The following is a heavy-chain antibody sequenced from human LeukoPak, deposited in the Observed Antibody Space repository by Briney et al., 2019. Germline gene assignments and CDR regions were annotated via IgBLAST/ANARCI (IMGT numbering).Heavy chain of an antibody. CDR3: ARDRLFHGMDV. D-gene: IGHD2/OR15-2a*01. CDR1: GFTVSSNY. J-gene: IGHJ6*02. V-gene: IGHV3-53*01. CDR2: IYSGGST. Sequence: GGSLRLSCAASGFTVSSNYMSWVRQAPGKGLEWVSVIYSGGSTYYADSVKGRFTISRDNSKNTLYLQMNSLRAEDTAVYYCARDRLFHGMDVWGQGTTVTVSS.